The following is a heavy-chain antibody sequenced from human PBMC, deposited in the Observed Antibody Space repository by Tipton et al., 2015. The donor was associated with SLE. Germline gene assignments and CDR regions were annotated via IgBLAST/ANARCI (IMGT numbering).Heavy chain of an antibody. CDR1: GGSFSGYY. D-gene: IGHD6-13*01. J-gene: IGHJ5*02. V-gene: IGHV4-34*01. Sequence: TLSLTCAVYGGSFSGYYWSWIRQPPGKGLEWIGEINHSGSTNYNPSLKSRVTISVDTSKNDFSLKLSSVTAADTAVYYCARGKSDSSSWYWFDPWGQGTLVTVSS. CDR2: INHSGST. CDR3: ARGKSDSSSWYWFDP.